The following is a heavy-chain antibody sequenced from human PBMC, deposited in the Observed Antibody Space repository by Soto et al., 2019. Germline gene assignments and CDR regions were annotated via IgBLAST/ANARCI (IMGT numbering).Heavy chain of an antibody. Sequence: EVQLLESGGGLVQPGGSLRLSCAASGFTFSSYAMSWVRQAPGKGLEWVSAISGSGGSTYYADSVKGRFTISRDNSKNTLYLQMNCLRAEDTAVYYCAKDLLGDGYNSGYWGQGTLVTVSS. J-gene: IGHJ4*02. D-gene: IGHD5-12*01. CDR1: GFTFSSYA. CDR3: AKDLLGDGYNSGY. CDR2: ISGSGGST. V-gene: IGHV3-23*01.